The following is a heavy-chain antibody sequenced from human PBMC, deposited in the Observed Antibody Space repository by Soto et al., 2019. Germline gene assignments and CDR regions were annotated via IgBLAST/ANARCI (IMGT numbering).Heavy chain of an antibody. J-gene: IGHJ6*03. Sequence: PGGSLRLSCAASGFTFSRYWMDWVRQAPRKGLEWVSTIKHDGSSTYYADSVKGRFTISRDNAKNTLYLQMNSLRAEDTAVYYCARAGYTVTTSFDYYYYYYMDVWGKGTTVTVSS. V-gene: IGHV3-7*01. D-gene: IGHD4-17*01. CDR1: GFTFSRYW. CDR2: IKHDGSST. CDR3: ARAGYTVTTSFDYYYYYYMDV.